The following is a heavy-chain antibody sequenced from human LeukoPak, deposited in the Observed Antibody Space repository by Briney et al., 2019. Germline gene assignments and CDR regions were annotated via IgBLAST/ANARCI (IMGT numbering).Heavy chain of an antibody. V-gene: IGHV3-66*01. CDR1: GLTVSSNY. J-gene: IGHJ3*02. CDR2: IYSGGST. D-gene: IGHD3-16*01. Sequence: PGGSLRLSCAASGLTVSSNYMSWVRQAPGKGLEWVSVIYSGGSTYYADSVKGRFTISRDNSKNTLYLQMNSLRAEDTAVYYCARDGGWRSPGAFDIWGQGTMVTVSS. CDR3: ARDGGWRSPGAFDI.